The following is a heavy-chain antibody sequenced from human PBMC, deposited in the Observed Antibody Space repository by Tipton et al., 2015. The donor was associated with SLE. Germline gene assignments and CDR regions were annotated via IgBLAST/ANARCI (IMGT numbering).Heavy chain of an antibody. CDR1: GFTFSSYA. D-gene: IGHD2-2*01. J-gene: IGHJ6*03. Sequence: SLRLSCAASGFTFSSYAMHWVRQAPGKGLEWVAVISYDGSNKYYADSVKGRFTISRDNSKNTLYLQMNSLRAEDTAVYYCARGYQLPLGPYYYYYMDVWGKVTTVTVSS. V-gene: IGHV3-30*04. CDR3: ARGYQLPLGPYYYYYMDV. CDR2: ISYDGSNK.